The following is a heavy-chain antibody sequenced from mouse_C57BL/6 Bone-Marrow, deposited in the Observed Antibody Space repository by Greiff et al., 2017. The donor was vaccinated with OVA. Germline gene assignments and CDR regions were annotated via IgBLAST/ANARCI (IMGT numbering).Heavy chain of an antibody. Sequence: QVQLQQPGAELVKPGASVKLSCKASGYTFTSYWMHCVKQRPGQGLEWIGMIHPNSGSTNYNEKFKSKATLTVDKSSSTAYMQLSSLTSEDSAVYYCARGGSKAWFDYWGQGTTLTVSS. D-gene: IGHD1-1*01. J-gene: IGHJ2*01. V-gene: IGHV1-64*01. CDR3: ARGGSKAWFDY. CDR2: IHPNSGST. CDR1: GYTFTSYW.